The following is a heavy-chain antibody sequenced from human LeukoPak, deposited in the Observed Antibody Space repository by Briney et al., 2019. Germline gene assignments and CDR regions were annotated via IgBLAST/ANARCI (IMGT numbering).Heavy chain of an antibody. Sequence: GGSLRLSCAASGFTFSSYSMNWVRQAPGKGLEWVSYISSSSSTIYYADPVKGRFTISRDNAKNSLYLQMNSLRAEDTAVYYCARDPPIRIVGATDPFDYWGQGTLVTVSS. J-gene: IGHJ4*02. CDR2: ISSSSSTI. CDR1: GFTFSSYS. V-gene: IGHV3-48*01. D-gene: IGHD1-26*01. CDR3: ARDPPIRIVGATDPFDY.